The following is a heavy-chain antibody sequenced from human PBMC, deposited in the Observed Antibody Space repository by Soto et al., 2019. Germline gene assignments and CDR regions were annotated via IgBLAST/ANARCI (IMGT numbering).Heavy chain of an antibody. CDR3: AKDRGHHRQWLMDPFDY. V-gene: IGHV3-30*18. CDR1: GFTFSIYA. D-gene: IGHD6-19*01. J-gene: IGHJ4*02. CDR2: ISYDGNKT. Sequence: QVQLVESGGGVVQPGRSLRVSCAASGFTFSIYAMHWVRQAPGTVLEWVSVISYDGNKTYYAESGKGRFTISRDNSQNTVYLQMNSLRDEDPAVSYCAKDRGHHRQWLMDPFDYWGQGTLVTVSP.